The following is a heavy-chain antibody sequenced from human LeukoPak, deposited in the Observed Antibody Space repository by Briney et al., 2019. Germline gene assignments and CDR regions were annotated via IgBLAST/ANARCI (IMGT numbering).Heavy chain of an antibody. V-gene: IGHV3-74*01. J-gene: IGHJ4*02. CDR2: IYSDWSST. Sequence: GGALRISCAAPGFSLRSHLVDRGRPAPGEGRVWVFRIYSDWSSTSYADSVKGRFTISRDNARNTLYLQMNSLRAEDTAVYYCARDKRTPPRGTLGLPRAEDYGVYDYWGQGTLVTVSS. CDR1: GFSLRSHL. CDR3: ARDKRTPPRGTLGLPRAEDYGVYDY. D-gene: IGHD4-17*01.